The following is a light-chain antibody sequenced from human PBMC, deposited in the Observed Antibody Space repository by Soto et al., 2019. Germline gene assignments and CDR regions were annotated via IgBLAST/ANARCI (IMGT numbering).Light chain of an antibody. CDR2: GAS. CDR3: QQYNNWPFS. Sequence: MSQSPSSLSVSPVERATLSCMASQSVSSNLAWYQQKPGQAPRLLIYGASTRATGVPSRFSGTGSETDFTLTISGLQSEDSAIYFCQQYNNWPFSFGQGTRLEN. CDR1: QSVSSN. V-gene: IGKV3-15*01. J-gene: IGKJ5*01.